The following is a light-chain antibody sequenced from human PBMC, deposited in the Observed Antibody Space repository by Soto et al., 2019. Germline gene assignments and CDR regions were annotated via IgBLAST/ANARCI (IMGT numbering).Light chain of an antibody. CDR2: EAN. CDR3: CSYARNSYV. Sequence: QSALTQPASVSGSPGQSITISCSGTSSDVGSYKFVSWYQQHPDKAPKLIIYEANKRPSGVSHRFSGSKSGNTASLTISGLQAEDEADYFCCSYARNSYVFGSGTKVTVL. V-gene: IGLV2-23*01. J-gene: IGLJ1*01. CDR1: SSDVGSYKF.